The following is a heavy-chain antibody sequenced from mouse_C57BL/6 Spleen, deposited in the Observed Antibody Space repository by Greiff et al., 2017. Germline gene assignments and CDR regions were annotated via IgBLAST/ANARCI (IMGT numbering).Heavy chain of an antibody. CDR2: IDPETGGT. D-gene: IGHD2-5*01. CDR1: GYTFTDYE. J-gene: IGHJ2*01. Sequence: QVQLKESGAELVRPGASVTLSCKASGYTFTDYEMHWVKQTPVHGLEWIGAIDPETGGTAYNQKFKGKAILTADKSSSTAYMELRSLTSEDSAVYYCTREEYSNYFDYWGQGTTLTVSS. V-gene: IGHV1-15*01. CDR3: TREEYSNYFDY.